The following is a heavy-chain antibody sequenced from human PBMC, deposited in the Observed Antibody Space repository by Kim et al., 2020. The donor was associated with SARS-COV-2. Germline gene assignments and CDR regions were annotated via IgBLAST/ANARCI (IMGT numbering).Heavy chain of an antibody. CDR3: ARQGGWEVIVVGNEFDY. D-gene: IGHD3-22*01. V-gene: IGHV4-39*01. CDR1: GGSISSSSYY. J-gene: IGHJ4*02. Sequence: SETLSLTCTVSGGSISSSSYYWGWIRQPPGKGLEWIGSIYYSGSTYYNPSLKSRVTISVDTSKNQFSLKLSSVTAADTAVYYCARQGGWEVIVVGNEFDYWGQGTLVTVSS. CDR2: IYYSGST.